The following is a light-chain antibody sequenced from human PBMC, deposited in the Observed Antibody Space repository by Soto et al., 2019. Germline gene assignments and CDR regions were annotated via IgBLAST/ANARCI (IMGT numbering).Light chain of an antibody. CDR3: QQYNSSPWWT. V-gene: IGKV1-5*01. CDR2: DAS. Sequence: DLQMTQSPSSLSASVGDIITITCRASQSISSYLNWYQQKPGKAPKLLIYDASSLESGVPSRFSGSGSGTEFTLTISSLQPDDFATYYCQQYNSSPWWTFGQGTKVDIK. CDR1: QSISSY. J-gene: IGKJ1*01.